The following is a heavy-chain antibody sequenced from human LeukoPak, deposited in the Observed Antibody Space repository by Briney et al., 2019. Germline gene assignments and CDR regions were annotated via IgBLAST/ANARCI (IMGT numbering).Heavy chain of an antibody. V-gene: IGHV4-59*08. CDR3: AEESGGWPVS. J-gene: IGHJ5*02. D-gene: IGHD6-19*01. CDR1: GIPIDVGY. Sequence: PSETLSLTCDVSGIPIDVGYWSWFRQPPGKGLQWIGQIYYTGTTNYNPSLTSRVTISIQVMKDTLSLTMTSVTAADTAVYFCAEESGGWPVSWGQGTLVTVSS. CDR2: IYYTGTT.